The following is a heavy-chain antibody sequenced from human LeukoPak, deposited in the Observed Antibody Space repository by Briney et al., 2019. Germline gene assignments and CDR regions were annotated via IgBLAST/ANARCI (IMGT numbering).Heavy chain of an antibody. V-gene: IGHV3-11*04. CDR1: GFTFSDYY. Sequence: GGSLRLSCAASGFTFSDYYMSWIRQAPGKGLEWVSYISSSGSTIYYADSVKGRFTISRDNAKNSLYLQMNSLRAEDTAVYYCARPTWFGELFDYYYYMDVWGKGTTVTVSS. CDR3: ARPTWFGELFDYYYYMDV. CDR2: ISSSGSTI. D-gene: IGHD3-10*01. J-gene: IGHJ6*03.